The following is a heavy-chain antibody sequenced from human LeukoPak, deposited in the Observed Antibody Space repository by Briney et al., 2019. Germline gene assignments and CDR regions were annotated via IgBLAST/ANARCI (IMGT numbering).Heavy chain of an antibody. J-gene: IGHJ5*02. CDR2: IYSSGSA. CDR1: GGSISSYY. Sequence: SETLSLTCTVSGGSISSYYWSWIRQPPGEGLEWIGYIYSSGSAKYNPSLKSRVTISIDTSKNQFSLKLTSVTAADTAVYYCAREAYGSTGFDPWGQGTLVTVSS. V-gene: IGHV4-59*01. CDR3: AREAYGSTGFDP. D-gene: IGHD3-10*01.